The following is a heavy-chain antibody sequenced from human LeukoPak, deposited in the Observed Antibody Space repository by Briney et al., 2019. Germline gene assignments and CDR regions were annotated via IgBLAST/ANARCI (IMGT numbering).Heavy chain of an antibody. CDR2: IYYSGIT. V-gene: IGHV4-39*01. D-gene: IGHD3-9*01. J-gene: IGHJ1*01. CDR1: GGSISSGSYY. Sequence: SETLSLTCTVSGGSISSGSYYWGWIRQPPGKGLEWIGSIYYSGITYYNPSLKSRVTISVDTSNNQFSLKLSSVTAADMAVYYCARHGAMTGNFQHWGQGTLVTVSS. CDR3: ARHGAMTGNFQH.